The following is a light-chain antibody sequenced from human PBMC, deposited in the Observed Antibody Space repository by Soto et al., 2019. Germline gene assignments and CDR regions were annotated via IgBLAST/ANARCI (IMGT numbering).Light chain of an antibody. CDR1: SNDVGGYNF. V-gene: IGLV2-8*01. CDR3: SSYAGNNIYYV. J-gene: IGLJ1*01. Sequence: QSVLTQPPSASGSPGQSVTISCTGNSNDVGGYNFVSWYQQHPGKAPKLMIFEVSKRPSGVPDRFSGSKSGSTASLTVSGLQAEDEADYYCSSYAGNNIYYVFGTGTKLTVL. CDR2: EVS.